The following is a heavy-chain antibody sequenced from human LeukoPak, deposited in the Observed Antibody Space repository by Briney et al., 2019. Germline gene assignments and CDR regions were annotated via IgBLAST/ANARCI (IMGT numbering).Heavy chain of an antibody. CDR3: GRGSVGFGELNY. CDR1: GFTFSSYA. J-gene: IGHJ4*02. V-gene: IGHV3-30-3*01. D-gene: IGHD3-10*01. Sequence: GGSLRLSCAASGFTFSSYAMHWVRQAPGKGLEWVAVISYDGSNKFYADSVKGRFTLSRDNSKNTLYLQMNSLRIEDTAVYYCGRGSVGFGELNYWGQGTLVAVSS. CDR2: ISYDGSNK.